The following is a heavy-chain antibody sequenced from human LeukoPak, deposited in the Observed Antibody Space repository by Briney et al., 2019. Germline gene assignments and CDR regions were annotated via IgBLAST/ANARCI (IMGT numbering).Heavy chain of an antibody. J-gene: IGHJ4*02. D-gene: IGHD3-3*01. V-gene: IGHV1-18*01. Sequence: ASVKVSCKASGYTFTSYGISWVRQAPGQGLEWMGWISAYNGNTNYAQKLQGRVTMTTDTSTSTAYMELRSLRSDDTAAYYCARVARYYDFWSGYYFDYWGQGTLVTVSS. CDR2: ISAYNGNT. CDR1: GYTFTSYG. CDR3: ARVARYYDFWSGYYFDY.